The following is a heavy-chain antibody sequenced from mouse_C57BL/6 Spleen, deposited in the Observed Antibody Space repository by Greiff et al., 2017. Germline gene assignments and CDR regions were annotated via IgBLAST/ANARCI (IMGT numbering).Heavy chain of an antibody. CDR3: ARWRGGVMDY. V-gene: IGHV1-52*01. J-gene: IGHJ4*01. Sequence: QVQLKQPGAELVRPGSSVKLSCKASGYTFTSYWMHWVKQRPIQGLEWIGNIDPSDSETHYNQKFKDKATLTVDKSSSTAYMQLSSLTSEDSAVYYCARWRGGVMDYWGQGTSVTVSS. CDR2: IDPSDSET. CDR1: GYTFTSYW.